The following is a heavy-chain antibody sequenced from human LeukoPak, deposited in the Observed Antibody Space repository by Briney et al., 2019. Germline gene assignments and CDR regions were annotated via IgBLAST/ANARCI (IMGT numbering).Heavy chain of an antibody. D-gene: IGHD2-2*02. CDR2: IYHSGST. V-gene: IGHV4-38-2*01. J-gene: IGHJ4*02. Sequence: PSETLSLTCAVTGYSISSGYYWGWIRQPPGKGLEWIGSIYHSGSTYYNPSLKSRVTISVDTSKNQFSLKLSSVTAADTAVYYCARQVGYCSSTSCYTGGYFDYWGQGTLVTVSS. CDR1: GYSISSGYY. CDR3: ARQVGYCSSTSCYTGGYFDY.